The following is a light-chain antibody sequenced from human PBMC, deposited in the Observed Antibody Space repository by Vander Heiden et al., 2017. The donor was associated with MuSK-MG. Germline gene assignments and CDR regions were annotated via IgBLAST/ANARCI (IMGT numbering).Light chain of an antibody. CDR1: QSVSGSS. CDR2: GAS. CDR3: QQYGTSPIT. Sequence: EIVLTQSPGTLSLSPGERAALSCRASQSVSGSSLAWYQPRPGQAPRLLIYGASSRATAIPDRFRGSGSGTDFTLTISRLEPEDFAVYYCQQYGTSPITFGQGTRLEIK. J-gene: IGKJ5*01. V-gene: IGKV3-20*01.